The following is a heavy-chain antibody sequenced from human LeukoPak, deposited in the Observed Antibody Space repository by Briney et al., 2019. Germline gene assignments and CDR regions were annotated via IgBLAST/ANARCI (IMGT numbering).Heavy chain of an antibody. Sequence: PSETLSLTCAAYGGSFSGYYWSWIRQPPGKGLEWIGEINHSGSTNYNPSLKSRVTISVDTSKNQFSLKLSSVTAADTAVYYCASPGIAAAGTLFYWGQGTLVTVSS. D-gene: IGHD6-13*01. J-gene: IGHJ4*02. CDR3: ASPGIAAAGTLFY. V-gene: IGHV4-34*01. CDR1: GGSFSGYY. CDR2: INHSGST.